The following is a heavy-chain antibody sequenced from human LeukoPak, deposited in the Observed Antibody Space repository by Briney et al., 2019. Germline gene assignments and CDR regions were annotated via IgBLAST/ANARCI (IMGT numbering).Heavy chain of an antibody. D-gene: IGHD5-24*01. V-gene: IGHV3-30*01. CDR3: AKGVEMATIEPMDY. J-gene: IGHJ4*02. CDR1: GFTFSSYA. Sequence: PGRSLRLSCAASGFTFSSYAMHWVRQAPGKGLEWVAVISYDGSNKYYADSVKGRFTISRDNSKNTLYLQMNSLRAEDTAVYYCAKGVEMATIEPMDYWGQGTLVTVSS. CDR2: ISYDGSNK.